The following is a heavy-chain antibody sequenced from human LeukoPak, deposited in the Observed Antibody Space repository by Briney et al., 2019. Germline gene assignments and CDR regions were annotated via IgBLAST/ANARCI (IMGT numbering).Heavy chain of an antibody. J-gene: IGHJ4*02. D-gene: IGHD4-11*01. CDR2: ITSGSTI. CDR3: ARETYSNYGLAYFDY. Sequence: GGSLRLSCAASGFTFSSYAMHWVRQAPGKGLEWVSYITSGSTIYYADSVKGRFTISRDNAKNSLYLQMNSLRAEDTAVYYCARETYSNYGLAYFDYWGQGTLVTVSS. CDR1: GFTFSSYA. V-gene: IGHV3-48*03.